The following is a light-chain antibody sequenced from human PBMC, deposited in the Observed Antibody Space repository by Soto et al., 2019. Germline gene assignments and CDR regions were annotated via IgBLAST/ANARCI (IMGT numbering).Light chain of an antibody. V-gene: IGLV2-14*01. CDR3: NSYTGNRIVL. CDR1: SSDIGGYDY. CDR2: EVT. J-gene: IGLJ2*01. Sequence: QSALTQPASVSGSPGQSITISCTGTSSDIGGYDYVSWYQQYPGKAPKLLIYEVTNRPSGVSNRFSGSKSGNTASLTISGLQAEDEADYFCNSYTGNRIVLFGGGTKVTVL.